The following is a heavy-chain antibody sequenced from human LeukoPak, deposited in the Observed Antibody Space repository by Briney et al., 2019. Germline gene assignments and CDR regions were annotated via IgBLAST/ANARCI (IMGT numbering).Heavy chain of an antibody. Sequence: ASVKVSCKASGYTFTDYYMHWVRQAPGQGLEWMGWISPNSGGANYAQKFQGRVTMTRDTSISTAYMELSRLRSDDTAVYYCARDLQTGGMIAFGGVITPGDYWGQGTLVTVSS. CDR2: ISPNSGGA. CDR3: ARDLQTGGMIAFGGVITPGDY. CDR1: GYTFTDYY. V-gene: IGHV1-2*02. D-gene: IGHD3-16*02. J-gene: IGHJ4*02.